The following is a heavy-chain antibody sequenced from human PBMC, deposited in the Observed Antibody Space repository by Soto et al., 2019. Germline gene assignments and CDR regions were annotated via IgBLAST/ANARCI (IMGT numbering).Heavy chain of an antibody. J-gene: IGHJ6*03. V-gene: IGHV3-30*18. CDR2: ISYDGTHT. CDR1: GFTFSSFG. D-gene: IGHD3-10*01. CDR3: AKDPYYYGSGSHYNNYMDV. Sequence: GGSLRLSCPASGFTFSSFGMHWVRQAPGKGLEWVAFISYDGTHTYYADSVKGRFTISRDSSKKTLFLQLNSLRAEDTAVYYCAKDPYYYGSGSHYNNYMDVWGKGTTVTVSS.